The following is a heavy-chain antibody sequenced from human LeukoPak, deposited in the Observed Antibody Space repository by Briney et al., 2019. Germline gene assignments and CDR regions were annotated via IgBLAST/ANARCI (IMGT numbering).Heavy chain of an antibody. CDR1: GYTFTSYD. V-gene: IGHV1-8*01. D-gene: IGHD3-9*01. CDR2: MSPNSGNT. J-gene: IGHJ4*02. CDR3: ARETTISPYYFDY. Sequence: ASVKVSCKASGYTFTSYDITWVRQAPGQGLEWMGWMSPNSGNTGYAQKFQGRVTMTRNTSITTAYMELSSLTSEDTAVYCCARETTISPYYFDYWGLGSQVTVSP.